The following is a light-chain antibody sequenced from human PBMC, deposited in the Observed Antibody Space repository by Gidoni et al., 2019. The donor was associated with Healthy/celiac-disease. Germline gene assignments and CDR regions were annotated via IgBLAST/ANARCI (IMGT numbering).Light chain of an antibody. CDR1: QSVLYSSNNKNY. Sequence: DIVMTQSPDSLPVSLGERATINCKSSQSVLYSSNNKNYLAWYQQKPGQPHKLLIYWASTRESGVPDRFKGSGSGIDFTLTISSLQAEDVAVYYCQQYYGTPPMYTFGQGAKAGDQT. V-gene: IGKV4-1*01. CDR2: WAS. CDR3: QQYYGTPPMYT. J-gene: IGKJ2*01.